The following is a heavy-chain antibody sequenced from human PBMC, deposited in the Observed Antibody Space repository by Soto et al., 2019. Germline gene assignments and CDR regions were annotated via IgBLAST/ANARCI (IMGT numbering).Heavy chain of an antibody. CDR1: GFTFANAW. D-gene: IGHD3-16*01. V-gene: IGHV3-15*01. Sequence: EVQLVESGGVLENPGGSLRLSCAASGFTFANAWMSWVRQAPGKGLEWVARIKSKRDGGTTDYAVPVKGRFIISRDDSKDTLYLQMNSLKTEDTAVYYCTTGLFGGSSNKHYWGQGTLVTVS. CDR3: TTGLFGGSSNKHY. J-gene: IGHJ4*02. CDR2: IKSKRDGGTT.